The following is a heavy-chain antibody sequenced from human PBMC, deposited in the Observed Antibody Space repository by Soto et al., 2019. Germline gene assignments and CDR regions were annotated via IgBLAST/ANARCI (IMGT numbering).Heavy chain of an antibody. CDR1: GESLSVYY. CDR3: TRGRQGGSPS. Sequence: QVQLQQWGAGLLKPSETLSLTCAVYGESLSVYYWTWIRQPPGKGLEWIGEINHSGSTNYNPSLKSRFTISSDPTENQFSLKLSSVTAADTAVYYCTRGRQGGSPSWGQGTLVTVSS. D-gene: IGHD1-26*01. J-gene: IGHJ5*02. CDR2: INHSGST. V-gene: IGHV4-34*01.